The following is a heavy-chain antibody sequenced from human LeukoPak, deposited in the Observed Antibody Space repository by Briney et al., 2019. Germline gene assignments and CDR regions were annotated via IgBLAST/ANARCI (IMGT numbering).Heavy chain of an antibody. CDR1: VFTFSDWS. Sequence: GGSLRLSCAASVFTFSDWSVSWIRQAPGTGLEWVSYISNSGNTIYYADSVKGRFTISRDNAKKTVNLQMNSLRAEDTAIYYCARGHFGLDVWGQGTTVTVSS. CDR2: ISNSGNTI. J-gene: IGHJ6*02. CDR3: ARGHFGLDV. V-gene: IGHV3-11*01.